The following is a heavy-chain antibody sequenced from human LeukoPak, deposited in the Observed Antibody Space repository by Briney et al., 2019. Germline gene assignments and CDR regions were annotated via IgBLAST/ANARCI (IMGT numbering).Heavy chain of an antibody. CDR3: ARGRVSSSTWYSTYYYYFYMDV. V-gene: IGHV3-7*03. CDR2: IKQDGREK. J-gene: IGHJ6*03. Sequence: GGSLRLSCAASGIILSSYWMSWVRQAPGKGLEWVANIKQDGREKLYVDSLKGRFTISRDTAKNSLYLQMNSLRVEDTAVYFCARGRVSSSTWYSTYYYYFYMDVWGKGTTVTVSS. CDR1: GIILSSYW. D-gene: IGHD4-11*01.